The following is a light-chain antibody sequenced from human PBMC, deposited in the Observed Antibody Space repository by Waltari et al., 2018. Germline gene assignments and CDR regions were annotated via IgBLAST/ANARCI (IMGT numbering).Light chain of an antibody. CDR1: QTINNY. CDR2: AAS. CDR3: QQHDNPPFT. J-gene: IGKJ2*01. Sequence: DIQMTQSPSSLSASVGDRVTITCRTSQTINNYVNWYQQKPGKAPNLLIYAASILQSGVPTRFSGTGAGTNFTLTIGSLQSEDFATYYCQQHDNPPFTFGQGTKLEIK. V-gene: IGKV1-39*01.